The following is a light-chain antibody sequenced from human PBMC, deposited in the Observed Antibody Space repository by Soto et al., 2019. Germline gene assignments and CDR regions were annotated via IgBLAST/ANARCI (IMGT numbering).Light chain of an antibody. CDR3: QQYGSSVWT. V-gene: IGKV3-20*01. CDR1: QSVNSNY. CDR2: GAS. Sequence: EIVLTQSPGTLSLSQGQRATLSCRASQSVNSNYLAWYQQKPGQAPRLLIYGASSRATDIPDRFSGSGSGTDFTLTISRLEPEDFAVYNCQQYGSSVWTFGQGTKVEIK. J-gene: IGKJ1*01.